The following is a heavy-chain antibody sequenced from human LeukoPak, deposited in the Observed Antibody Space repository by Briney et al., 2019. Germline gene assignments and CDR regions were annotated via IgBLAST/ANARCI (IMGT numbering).Heavy chain of an antibody. V-gene: IGHV3-23*01. J-gene: IGHJ4*02. CDR2: ISGSGGST. Sequence: GGSLRLSCAASGFTFSSYAMSWVRQAPGKGLEWVSAISGSGGSTYYADSVKGRFTISRDNSKNTLYLQMNSLRAEDTAVYYCARNYDILTGYLDYWGQGTLVTVSS. CDR3: ARNYDILTGYLDY. CDR1: GFTFSSYA. D-gene: IGHD3-9*01.